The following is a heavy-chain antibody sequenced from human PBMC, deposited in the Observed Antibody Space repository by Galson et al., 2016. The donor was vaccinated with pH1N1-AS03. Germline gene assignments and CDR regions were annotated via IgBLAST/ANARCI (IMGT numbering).Heavy chain of an antibody. J-gene: IGHJ3*02. V-gene: IGHV5-51*01. CDR3: VRQKYCSGGSCFLYYDAFDM. CDR1: GYIFSSYW. D-gene: IGHD2-15*01. Sequence: SGAEVKKPGESLKISCQASGYIFSSYWIGWVRQRPGKGLEWMGIIWPADSDTKYSPPFQGQVTISVDTSLNTAYLQWSSLEASDTAMYFCVRQKYCSGGSCFLYYDAFDMWGQGTLVTVSS. CDR2: IWPADSDT.